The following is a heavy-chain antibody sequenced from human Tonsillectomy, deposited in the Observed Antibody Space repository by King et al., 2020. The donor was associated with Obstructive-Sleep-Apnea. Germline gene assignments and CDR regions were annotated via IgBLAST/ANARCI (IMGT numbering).Heavy chain of an antibody. CDR2: IYSSGST. CDR1: GGSISSYN. V-gene: IGHV4-59*13. D-gene: IGHD3-22*01. J-gene: IGHJ5*02. CDR3: ARGVVITANWFDP. Sequence: QLQESGPVLVKPSETLSLTCTVSGGSISSYNWSWIRQPPGRGLGWVGYIYSSGSTNYNPSIKSRGTISVDTSKNQFSLKLRSVTAADTAVYYCARGVVITANWFDPWGQGTLVTVSS.